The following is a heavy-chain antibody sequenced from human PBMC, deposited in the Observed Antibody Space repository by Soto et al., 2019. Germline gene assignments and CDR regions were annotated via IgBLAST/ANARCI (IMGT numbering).Heavy chain of an antibody. V-gene: IGHV3-23*01. CDR2: FSGNGAET. J-gene: IGHJ4*02. D-gene: IGHD2-21*01. CDR1: GFPFSSYA. Sequence: EVQLLESGGGLVQPGGSVRLSCAASGFPFSSYAMSWVGQAPGKGLEWVSAFSGNGAETSYAASVRGRFTISRDNSRDTLYLQMNSLRADDTAVYYCVRGGGGGQFDYWGQGTLVSVSS. CDR3: VRGGGGGQFDY.